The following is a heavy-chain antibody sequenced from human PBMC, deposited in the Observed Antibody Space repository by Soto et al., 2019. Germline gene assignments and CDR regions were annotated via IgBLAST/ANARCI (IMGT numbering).Heavy chain of an antibody. CDR2: IYSGGST. CDR3: ATTSPHGDYDFDY. D-gene: IGHD4-17*01. V-gene: IGHV3-66*01. Sequence: GGSLRLSCAASGFTVSSNYMSWVRQAPGKGLEWVSVIYSGGSTYYADSVKGRFTISRHNSKNTLYLQMNSLRAEDTAVYYCATTSPHGDYDFDYWGQGTLVTVSS. CDR1: GFTVSSNY. J-gene: IGHJ4*02.